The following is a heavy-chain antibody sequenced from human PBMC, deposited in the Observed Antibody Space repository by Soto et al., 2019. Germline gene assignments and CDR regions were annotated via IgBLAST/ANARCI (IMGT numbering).Heavy chain of an antibody. Sequence: QVQLQESGPGLVKPSGTLSLTCAVSGGSISSSNWWSWVRQPPGKGLEWIGEIYHSGSTNYNPSLKSRVTISVDKSKNQFSLKLSSVTAADTAVDYCARKGPYYYDSSGYYYLDYWGQGTLVTVSS. J-gene: IGHJ4*02. CDR1: GGSISSSNW. D-gene: IGHD3-22*01. V-gene: IGHV4-4*02. CDR3: ARKGPYYYDSSGYYYLDY. CDR2: IYHSGST.